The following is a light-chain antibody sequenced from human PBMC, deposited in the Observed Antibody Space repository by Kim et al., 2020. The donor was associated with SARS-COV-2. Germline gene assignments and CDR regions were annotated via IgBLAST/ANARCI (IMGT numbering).Light chain of an antibody. CDR3: CSYTTSSTLV. CDR2: DVN. V-gene: IGLV2-14*03. CDR1: SDDFNNYNF. J-gene: IGLJ2*01. Sequence: QSALTQPASVSGSPGQSISISCTGTSDDFNNYNFVFWYQHHPDRAPKGIIYDVNQRPSGISNRFSGSKSDNTASLTISGLQAEDEADYYCCSYTTSSTLVFGGGTQLTVL.